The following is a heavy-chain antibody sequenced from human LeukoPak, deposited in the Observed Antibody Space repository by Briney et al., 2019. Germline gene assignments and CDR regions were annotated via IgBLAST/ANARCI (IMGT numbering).Heavy chain of an antibody. CDR1: GFTFSNYW. Sequence: GGSLRLSCAASGFTFSNYWMSWVRQTPGKGLEWVSFINGGGTYTYYADSVKGRVTISRDNAKNSLSLHLNSLRAEDTAVYYCARDFDSSGRIDYWGQGTLVTVSS. J-gene: IGHJ4*02. D-gene: IGHD3-22*01. V-gene: IGHV3-21*01. CDR3: ARDFDSSGRIDY. CDR2: INGGGTYT.